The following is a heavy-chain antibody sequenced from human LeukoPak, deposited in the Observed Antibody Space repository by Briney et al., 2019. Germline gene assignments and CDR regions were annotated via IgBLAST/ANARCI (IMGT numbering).Heavy chain of an antibody. CDR2: IWYDGSNK. D-gene: IGHD2-2*01. J-gene: IGHJ3*02. V-gene: IGHV3-33*01. CDR1: GFTFSSYG. Sequence: PGGSLRLSCAASGFTFSSYGMHWVRQAPGKGLEWVAVIWYDGSNKYYADSVKGRFTISRDNSKNTLYLQMNSLRAEDTAVYYCARDRGGSTSCYPIWGQGTMVTVSS. CDR3: ARDRGGSTSCYPI.